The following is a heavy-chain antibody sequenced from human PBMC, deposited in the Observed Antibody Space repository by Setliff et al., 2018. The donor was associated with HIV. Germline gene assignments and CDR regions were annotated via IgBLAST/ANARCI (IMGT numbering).Heavy chain of an antibody. Sequence: GASVKVSCKASGYTFTSYYMHWVRQAPGQGLEWMGIINPSGGSTSYAQKFQGRVTMTRDTSTSTVYMELSSLRSEDTAVYYCASSGYDSSGYYYGDAFDIWGQGTMV. CDR3: ASSGYDSSGYYYGDAFDI. J-gene: IGHJ3*02. V-gene: IGHV1-46*01. CDR2: INPSGGST. CDR1: GYTFTSYY. D-gene: IGHD3-22*01.